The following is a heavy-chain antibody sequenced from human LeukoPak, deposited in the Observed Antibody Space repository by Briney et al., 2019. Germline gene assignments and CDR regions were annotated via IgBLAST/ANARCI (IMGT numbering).Heavy chain of an antibody. CDR1: GFTFSSYE. D-gene: IGHD3-3*01. J-gene: IGHJ6*02. V-gene: IGHV3-48*03. CDR3: ARVRDYDFWSGYPYYYYGMDV. CDR2: ISSSGSTI. Sequence: GGSLRLSCAASGFTFSSYEMHWVRQAPGKGLEWVSYISSSGSTIYYADSVKGRFTISRDNAKNSLYLQMNSLRAEDTAVYYCARVRDYDFWSGYPYYYYGMDVWGQGTTVTVSS.